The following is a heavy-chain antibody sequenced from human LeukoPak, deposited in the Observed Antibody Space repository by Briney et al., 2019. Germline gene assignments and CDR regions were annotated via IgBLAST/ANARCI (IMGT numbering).Heavy chain of an antibody. V-gene: IGHV4-59*01. CDR3: ARSDYHNSGSHTVFDAFDI. D-gene: IGHD3-10*01. Sequence: PSETLSLTCTVSGGSISRYYWSWIRRPPGKGLEWIGYIDDSGNTNYNPSLKNQVTTSVDKSKNQFSLKLSFVTAADTAMYYCARSDYHNSGSHTVFDAFDIWGQGTRVTVSS. CDR1: GGSISRYY. J-gene: IGHJ3*02. CDR2: IDDSGNT.